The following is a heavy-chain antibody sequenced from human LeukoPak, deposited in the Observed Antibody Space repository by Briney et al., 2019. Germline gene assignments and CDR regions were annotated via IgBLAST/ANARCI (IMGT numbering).Heavy chain of an antibody. CDR1: GFTFSSYG. CDR2: IRYDGSNK. J-gene: IGHJ4*02. V-gene: IGHV3-30*02. Sequence: GGSLRLSCAASGFTFSSYGMHWVRQAPGKGLEWVAFIRYDGSNKYYADSVKGRFTISRDNSENTLYLQMNSLRAEDTAVYYCAKDPFAAAGTVVDYWGQGTLVTVSS. D-gene: IGHD6-13*01. CDR3: AKDPFAAAGTVVDY.